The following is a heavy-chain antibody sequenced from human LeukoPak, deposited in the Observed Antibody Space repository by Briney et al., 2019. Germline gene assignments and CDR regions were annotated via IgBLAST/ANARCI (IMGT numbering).Heavy chain of an antibody. CDR2: ISAYNGNT. V-gene: IGHV1-18*01. CDR1: GYTFTSYG. J-gene: IGHJ4*02. D-gene: IGHD2-21*01. Sequence: ASVKVSCKASGYTFTSYGISWVRQAPGQGLEWMGWISAYNGNTNYAQKLQGRVTMTSDTSTSTAYMELRSLRSDDTAVYYCARDRRLVSYSDYWGQGTMVTVSS. CDR3: ARDRRLVSYSDY.